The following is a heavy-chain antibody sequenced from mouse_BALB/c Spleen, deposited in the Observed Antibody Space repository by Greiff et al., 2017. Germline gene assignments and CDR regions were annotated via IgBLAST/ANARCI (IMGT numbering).Heavy chain of an antibody. CDR2: IRNKANGYTT. D-gene: IGHD1-1*01. V-gene: IGHV7-3*02. CDR1: GFTFTDYY. CDR3: ARDGGPLLRYAMHY. Sequence: EVQVVESGGGLVQPGGSLRLSCATSGFTFTDYYMSWVRQPPGKALEWLGFIRNKANGYTTEYSASVKGRFTISRDNSQSILYLQMNTLRAEDSATYYCARDGGPLLRYAMHYWGQGTSVTVSS. J-gene: IGHJ4*01.